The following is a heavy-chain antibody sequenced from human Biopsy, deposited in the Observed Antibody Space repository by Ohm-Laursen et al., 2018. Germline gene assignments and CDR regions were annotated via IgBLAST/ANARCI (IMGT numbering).Heavy chain of an antibody. D-gene: IGHD2/OR15-2a*01. Sequence: SETLSLTCTVSGGSISSGFYYWSWIRQPPGKGLEWIGHVYYSGTTNYNPSLKSRVTISVDTSKKQFSLRLNSVTAADTAVYYCARATNSTGWPYYYFYGMDAWGQGTTVTVSS. CDR2: VYYSGTT. CDR3: ARATNSTGWPYYYFYGMDA. CDR1: GGSISSGFYY. J-gene: IGHJ6*02. V-gene: IGHV4-61*01.